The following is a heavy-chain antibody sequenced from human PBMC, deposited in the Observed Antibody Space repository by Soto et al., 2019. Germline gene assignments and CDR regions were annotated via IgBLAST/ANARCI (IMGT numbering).Heavy chain of an antibody. CDR2: LDPEDGET. J-gene: IGHJ3*02. CDR3: ATDTLRGYYDYIWGSYRSNAFDI. V-gene: IGHV1-24*01. D-gene: IGHD3-16*02. Sequence: ASVKVSCKVSGYTLTELSMHWVRQAPGKGLEWMGGLDPEDGETIYAQKFQGRVTMTEDTSTDTAYMELSSLRSEDTAVYYCATDTLRGYYDYIWGSYRSNAFDIWGQGTMVTVSS. CDR1: GYTLTELS.